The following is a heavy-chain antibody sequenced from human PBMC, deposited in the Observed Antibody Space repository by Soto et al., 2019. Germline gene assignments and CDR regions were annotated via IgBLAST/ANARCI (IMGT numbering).Heavy chain of an antibody. CDR3: ARGHEFGGNSAAFDI. D-gene: IGHD3-10*01. CDR2: ILPIFGTA. V-gene: IGHV1-69*14. J-gene: IGHJ3*02. CDR1: GGTFSTSS. Sequence: QVQLVQSGAEVTKPGSSVTVSCKASGGTFSTSSINWLRQAPGQRPEWMGNILPIFGTADYAQKFRDRVTITANKSTNTAYMELRSLFSEDAAVFYCARGHEFGGNSAAFDIWGQGTVVTVSS.